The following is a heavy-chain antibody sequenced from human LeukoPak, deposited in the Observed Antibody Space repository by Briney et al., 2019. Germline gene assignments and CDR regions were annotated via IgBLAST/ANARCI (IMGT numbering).Heavy chain of an antibody. CDR1: GFTFSSYS. V-gene: IGHV3-64*01. J-gene: IGHJ4*02. D-gene: IGHD3-3*01. Sequence: GGSLRLSCAASGFTFSSYSMHWVRQAPGEGLEYLSGISSNGGTTYYANSVNGRFTISRDNSKNTVYLQMGSLRGEDTAVYFCARTYYDFWSGYPQGYFDYWGQGVLVTVSS. CDR2: ISSNGGTT. CDR3: ARTYYDFWSGYPQGYFDY.